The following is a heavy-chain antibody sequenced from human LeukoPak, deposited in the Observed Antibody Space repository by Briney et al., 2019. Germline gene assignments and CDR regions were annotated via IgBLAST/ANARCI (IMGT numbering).Heavy chain of an antibody. CDR1: GYSISSGYY. CDR2: IYHSGST. J-gene: IGHJ4*02. D-gene: IGHD1-26*01. CDR3: ATATKNIVGAISDY. V-gene: IGHV4-38-2*01. Sequence: PSETLSLTCAVSGYSISSGYYWGWIRQPPRKGLEWIGSIYHSGSTNYNPSLKSRVTISVDTSKNQFSLKLSSVTAADTAVYYCATATKNIVGAISDYWGQETLVTVSS.